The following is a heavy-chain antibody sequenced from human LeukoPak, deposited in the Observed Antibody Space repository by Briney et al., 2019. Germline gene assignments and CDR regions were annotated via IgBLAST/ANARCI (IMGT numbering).Heavy chain of an antibody. V-gene: IGHV1-18*01. CDR1: GYTFTTYN. CDR3: ARDLAGLPPIDY. Sequence: ASVKVSCKASGYTFTTYNINWVRQAPGQGLEWMGWISGYNGNTNYAQKLQGRVTMTTDTSTSTAYMELRSLRSDDTAVYYCARDLAGLPPIDYWGQGTLVTVSS. CDR2: ISGYNGNT. J-gene: IGHJ4*02. D-gene: IGHD6-13*01.